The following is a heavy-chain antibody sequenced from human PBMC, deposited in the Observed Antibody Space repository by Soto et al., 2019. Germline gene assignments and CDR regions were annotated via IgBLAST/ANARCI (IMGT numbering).Heavy chain of an antibody. V-gene: IGHV3-23*01. D-gene: IGHD3-3*01. J-gene: IGHJ4*02. CDR3: AKEGFGVVIKGFYYFDY. CDR1: GFTFSSYA. Sequence: GGSLRLSCAASGFTFSSYAMSWVRQAPGKGLEWVSAISGSGGSAYYADSVKGRFTISRDNSKNTLYLQMNSLRAEDTAVYYCAKEGFGVVIKGFYYFDYWGQGTLVTVSS. CDR2: ISGSGGSA.